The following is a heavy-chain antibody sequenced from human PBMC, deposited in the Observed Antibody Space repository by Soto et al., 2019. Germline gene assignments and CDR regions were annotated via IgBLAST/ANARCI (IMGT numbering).Heavy chain of an antibody. J-gene: IGHJ6*03. V-gene: IGHV4-31*03. Sequence: SETLSLTCTVSGGSISSGGYYWSWIRQHPGKGLEWIGYIYYSGSTYYNPSLKSRVTISVDTSKNQFSLKLSSVTAADTAVYYCARDFSGYDWSYYYMDVWGKGTTVTVSS. CDR2: IYYSGST. D-gene: IGHD5-12*01. CDR3: ARDFSGYDWSYYYMDV. CDR1: GGSISSGGYY.